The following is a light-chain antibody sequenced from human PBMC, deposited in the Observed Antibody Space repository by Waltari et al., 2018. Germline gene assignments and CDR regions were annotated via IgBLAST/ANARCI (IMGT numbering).Light chain of an antibody. Sequence: QSVLTQPPSVSGAPGQRVTISCTGSSSNIGAGYDVHWYRHLPGTAPKLLIYTNTNRPSGAPDRFSGSKSGTSASLAITGLQAEDETDYYCLCYDSSLSGWVFGGGTKLTVL. CDR1: SSNIGAGYD. V-gene: IGLV1-40*01. CDR2: TNT. CDR3: LCYDSSLSGWV. J-gene: IGLJ3*02.